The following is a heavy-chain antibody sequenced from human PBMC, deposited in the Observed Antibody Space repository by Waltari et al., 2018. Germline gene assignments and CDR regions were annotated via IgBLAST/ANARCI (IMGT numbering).Heavy chain of an antibody. V-gene: IGHV1-69*01. CDR3: AGGRGPTMIVVVRPYYFDY. Sequence: QVQLVQSGAEVKKPGSSVKVSCKASGGTFSSYAISWVRQAPGQGLEWMGGSIPIFGTANYAQKVQGRVTITADESTSTAYMELSSLRSEDTAVYYCAGGRGPTMIVVVRPYYFDYWGQGTLVTVSS. J-gene: IGHJ4*02. D-gene: IGHD3-22*01. CDR2: SIPIFGTA. CDR1: GGTFSSYA.